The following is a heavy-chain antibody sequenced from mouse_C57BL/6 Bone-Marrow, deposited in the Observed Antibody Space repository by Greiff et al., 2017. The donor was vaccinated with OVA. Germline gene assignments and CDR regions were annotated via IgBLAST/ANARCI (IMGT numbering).Heavy chain of an antibody. CDR2: IYPRSGNT. J-gene: IGHJ4*01. Sequence: QVQLQQSGAELARPGASVKLSCKASGYTFTSYGISWVKQRTGQGLEWIGEIYPRSGNTYYNEKFTGKATLTADKSSSTAYMELSSLTSEDSAVYFGERFYYDYDYAMDYWGQGTSVTVSA. D-gene: IGHD2-4*01. CDR1: GYTFTSYG. V-gene: IGHV1-81*01. CDR3: ERFYYDYDYAMDY.